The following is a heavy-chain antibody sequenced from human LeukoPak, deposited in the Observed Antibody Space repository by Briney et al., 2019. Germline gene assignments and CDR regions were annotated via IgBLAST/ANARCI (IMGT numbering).Heavy chain of an antibody. V-gene: IGHV2-5*01. CDR1: GFSLSTSGVA. D-gene: IGHD3-22*01. CDR2: NYWNDDK. J-gene: IGHJ4*02. Sequence: SGHTVVNPTQTLTLTCTFSGFSLSTSGVAVGWIRQPPGKALEWLALNYWNDDKRYSPSLKRRLTITKDTSKYRVVLTMTNMDPVDTATYYCAHSLYDSSGYYYFDYWGQGSLASVSS. CDR3: AHSLYDSSGYYYFDY.